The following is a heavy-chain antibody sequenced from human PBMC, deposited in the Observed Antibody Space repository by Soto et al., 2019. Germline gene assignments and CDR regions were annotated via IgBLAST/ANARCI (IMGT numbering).Heavy chain of an antibody. J-gene: IGHJ4*02. V-gene: IGHV3-15*01. CDR1: GFTFSNAW. CDR2: IRTTTDGGTA. Sequence: PGGSLRLSCAVSGFTFSNAWMNWVRRAPGKGLEWVGLIRTTTDGGTADHAAPVQGRFTISRDDLKDILYLQMNSLRTEDTAVYYCVTGVLPPDYWGQGTLVTVSS. D-gene: IGHD2-2*01. CDR3: VTGVLPPDY.